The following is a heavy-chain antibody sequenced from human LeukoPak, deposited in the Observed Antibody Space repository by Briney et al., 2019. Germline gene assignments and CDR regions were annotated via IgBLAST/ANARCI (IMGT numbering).Heavy chain of an antibody. CDR1: GYTFTSYA. CDR3: ARGGSRVVTYGNFDY. CDR2: ISTYSGNT. J-gene: IGHJ4*02. D-gene: IGHD2-21*02. V-gene: IGHV1-18*01. Sequence: AASVKVSCKPSGYTFTSYALSWVRQAPGQGLEWMGWISTYSGNTNYAQKLQGRITMTIETSMSTAYMELRSLRSDDTAVYYCARGGSRVVTYGNFDYWGQGTLVTVSS.